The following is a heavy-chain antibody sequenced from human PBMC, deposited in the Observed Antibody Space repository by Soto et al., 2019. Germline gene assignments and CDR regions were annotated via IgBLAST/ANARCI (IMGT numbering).Heavy chain of an antibody. Sequence: SETLSLTCTVSGGSISSYYWSWIRQPPGKGLEWIGYIYYSGSTNYNPSLKSRVTISVDTSKSQFSLKLSSVTAADTAVYYCASLNPTTVTVDYWGQGTLVTVSS. CDR3: ASLNPTTVTVDY. CDR2: IYYSGST. J-gene: IGHJ4*02. CDR1: GGSISSYY. D-gene: IGHD4-17*01. V-gene: IGHV4-59*01.